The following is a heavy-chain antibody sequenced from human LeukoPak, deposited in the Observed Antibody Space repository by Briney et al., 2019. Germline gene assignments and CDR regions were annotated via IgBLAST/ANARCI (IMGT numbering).Heavy chain of an antibody. CDR1: GFSPTSYG. CDR2: ISGNGGST. CDR3: AKDPYRAAAGSPPGY. Sequence: PGGCLRLSCAPSGFSPTSYGTSWVRPAPGKGLGWVSAISGNGGSTYYADSVKGRFTISRDNSKNTLYLQMNSLRSEDTAVYYCAKDPYRAAAGSPPGYWGQGTLVTVSS. D-gene: IGHD6-13*01. J-gene: IGHJ4*02. V-gene: IGHV3-23*01.